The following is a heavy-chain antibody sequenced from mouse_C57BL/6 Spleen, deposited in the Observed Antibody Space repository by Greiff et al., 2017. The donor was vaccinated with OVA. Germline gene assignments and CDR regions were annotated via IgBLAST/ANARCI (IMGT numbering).Heavy chain of an antibody. CDR1: GYTFTDYE. J-gene: IGHJ4*01. CDR2: IDPETGGT. Sequence: QVQLQQSGAELVRPGASVTLSCKASGYTFTDYEMHWVKQTPVHGLEWIGAIDPETGGTAYNQKFKGKAILTADKSSSTAYMELRSLTSEDSAVYYCTRWVVGLYAVDYWGQGTSVTVSS. V-gene: IGHV1-15*01. D-gene: IGHD1-1*02. CDR3: TRWVVGLYAVDY.